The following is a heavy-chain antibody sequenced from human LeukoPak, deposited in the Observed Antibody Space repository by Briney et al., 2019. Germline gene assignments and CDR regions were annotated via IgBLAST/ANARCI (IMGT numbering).Heavy chain of an antibody. J-gene: IGHJ6*03. CDR2: INPNSGGT. D-gene: IGHD2-15*01. CDR1: GYTFTGYY. Sequence: ASVKVSCKASGYTFTGYYMHWVRQAPGQGLEWMGWINPNSGGTNYAQEFQGRVTMTRDTSISTAYMELSRLRSDDTAVYYCARNGVGWNYYYYYMDVWGKGTTVTVSS. V-gene: IGHV1-2*02. CDR3: ARNGVGWNYYYYYMDV.